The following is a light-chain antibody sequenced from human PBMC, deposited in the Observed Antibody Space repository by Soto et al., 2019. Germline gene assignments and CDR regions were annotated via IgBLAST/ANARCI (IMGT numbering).Light chain of an antibody. V-gene: IGKV1-33*01. J-gene: IGKJ4*01. CDR3: QQYYDLPPLT. CDR1: QDITTY. CDR2: DAS. Sequence: DVQLTQSPSSLSASVGDRVTITCQASQDITTYLHWYQQKPGKAPKLLISDASSLSPGVPSRFSGSGSGTDFSFTISNLQPEDSGIYYCQQYYDLPPLTFGGGSTVE.